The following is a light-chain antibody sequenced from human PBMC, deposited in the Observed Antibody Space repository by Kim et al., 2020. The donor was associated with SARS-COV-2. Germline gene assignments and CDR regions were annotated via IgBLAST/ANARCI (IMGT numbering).Light chain of an antibody. CDR1: QSVLYSSNNKNY. Sequence: DIVMTQSPDSLAVSLGERATINCKSSQSVLYSSNNKNYLAWYQQKSGHPPKLLIYWASTRESGVPDRFSGSGSGTDFTLTISSLQAEDVAVYYCQQYSNTPLTFGGGTKLEI. CDR2: WAS. V-gene: IGKV4-1*01. J-gene: IGKJ4*01. CDR3: QQYSNTPLT.